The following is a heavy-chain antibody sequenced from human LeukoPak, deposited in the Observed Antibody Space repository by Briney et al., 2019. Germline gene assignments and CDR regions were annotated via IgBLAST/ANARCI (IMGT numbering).Heavy chain of an antibody. V-gene: IGHV1-69*13. CDR1: GGTFSSYA. D-gene: IGHD3-22*01. Sequence: SVKVSSKASGGTFSSYAISWVRQAPGQGLEWMGGIIPIFGTANYAQKFQGRVTITADESTSTAYMELSSLRSEDTAVYYCARGVYDSSGYYNYWGQGTLVTVSS. CDR2: IIPIFGTA. J-gene: IGHJ4*02. CDR3: ARGVYDSSGYYNY.